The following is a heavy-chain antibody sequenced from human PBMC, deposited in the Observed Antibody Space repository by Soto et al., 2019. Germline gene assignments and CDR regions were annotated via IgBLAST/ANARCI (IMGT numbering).Heavy chain of an antibody. CDR2: IGDSVSRT. V-gene: IGHV3-23*01. J-gene: IGHJ4*02. CDR3: AQDPVAYHYGSGYYYFDY. Sequence: EVQLLESGGALVQPGGSLRLSCVVSGLTFSRYAMSWVRQAPGKGLEWVSGIGDSVSRTFYADSVKGRFAISRDNSKNTTYLQMNNLRGEDTAVYYCAQDPVAYHYGSGYYYFDYWGQGTLVTVSS. CDR1: GLTFSRYA. D-gene: IGHD3-3*01.